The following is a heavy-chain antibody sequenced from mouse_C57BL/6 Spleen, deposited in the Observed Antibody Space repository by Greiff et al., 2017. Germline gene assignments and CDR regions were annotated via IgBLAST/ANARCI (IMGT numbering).Heavy chain of an antibody. CDR2: IDPETGGT. CDR1: GYTFTDYE. CDR3: TRVNDGYYAWFAY. D-gene: IGHD2-3*01. V-gene: IGHV1-15*01. Sequence: QVQLQQSGAELVRPGASVTLSCKASGYTFTDYEMHWVKQTPVHGLEWIGAIDPETGGTAYNQKFKGKAILTADKSSSTAYMERRSLTSEDSAVYYGTRVNDGYYAWFAYWGQGTLVTVSA. J-gene: IGHJ3*01.